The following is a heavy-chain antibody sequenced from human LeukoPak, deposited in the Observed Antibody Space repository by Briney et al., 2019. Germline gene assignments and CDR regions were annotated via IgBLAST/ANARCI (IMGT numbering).Heavy chain of an antibody. CDR2: ISTGSTTI. D-gene: IGHD3-10*01. CDR1: GFSFSSYS. V-gene: IGHV3-48*02. J-gene: IGHJ4*02. Sequence: GGSLRLSCAGSGFSFSSYSINWVRQAPGKGLEWVSYISTGSTTIYYADSVKGRFTISRDNARNSLCLQMNSLRDEDTAVYYCARGGMVRGVTKNDYWGQGTLVTVSS. CDR3: ARGGMVRGVTKNDY.